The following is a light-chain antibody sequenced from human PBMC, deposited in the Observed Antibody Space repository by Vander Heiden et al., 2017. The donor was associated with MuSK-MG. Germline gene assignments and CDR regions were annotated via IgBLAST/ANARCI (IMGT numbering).Light chain of an antibody. Sequence: DIVMTQTPLSSPVTLGQPASISCRSSQSRVHSDGNTYLSWLQQRPGQPPRLLIYKSSNRCSGVPDRFSGSGAGTDFTLKISRVEAEDVGVYYCRQAKQFPFTFGQGTQLEIK. CDR1: QSRVHSDGNTY. CDR2: KSS. J-gene: IGKJ5*01. V-gene: IGKV2-24*01. CDR3: RQAKQFPFT.